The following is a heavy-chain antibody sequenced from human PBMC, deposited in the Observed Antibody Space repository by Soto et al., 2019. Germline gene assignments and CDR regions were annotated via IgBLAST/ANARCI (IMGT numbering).Heavy chain of an antibody. CDR3: ARSSVMVRGVPYNWFDP. J-gene: IGHJ5*02. D-gene: IGHD3-10*01. V-gene: IGHV4-34*01. CDR2: INHSGST. CDR1: GGSFSGYY. Sequence: SETLSLTCAVYGGSFSGYYWSWIRQPPWKGLEWIGEINHSGSTNYNPSLKSRVTISVDTSKNQFSLKLSSVTAADTAVYYCARSSVMVRGVPYNWFDPWGQGTLVTVSS.